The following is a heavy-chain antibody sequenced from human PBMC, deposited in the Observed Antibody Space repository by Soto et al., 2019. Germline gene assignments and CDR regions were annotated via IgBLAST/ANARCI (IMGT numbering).Heavy chain of an antibody. CDR2: ISGSGGTT. CDR3: AKYLYYDNLTGSFEY. J-gene: IGHJ4*02. Sequence: QPGGSLRLSCEASGFTFSSYAMSWVRQAPGKGLEWVSVISGSGGTTYYADSVKGRFTIPRDNSKNTLYLQMNSLRAEDTAVYYCAKYLYYDNLTGSFEYCGQVTLVTVSS. D-gene: IGHD3-9*01. CDR1: GFTFSSYA. V-gene: IGHV3-23*01.